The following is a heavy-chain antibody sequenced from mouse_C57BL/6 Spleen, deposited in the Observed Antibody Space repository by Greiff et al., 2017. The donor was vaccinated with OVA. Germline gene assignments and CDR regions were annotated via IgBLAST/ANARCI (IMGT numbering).Heavy chain of an antibody. J-gene: IGHJ2*01. CDR3: ARERITTVVVDY. D-gene: IGHD1-1*01. V-gene: IGHV3-6*01. CDR2: ISYDGSN. Sequence: DVKLEESGPGLVKPSQSLSLTCSVTGYSITSGYYWNWIRQFPGNKLEWMGYISYDGSNNYNPSLKNRISITRDTSKNQFFLKLNSVTTEDTATYYCARERITTVVVDYWGQGTTLTVSS. CDR1: GYSITSGYY.